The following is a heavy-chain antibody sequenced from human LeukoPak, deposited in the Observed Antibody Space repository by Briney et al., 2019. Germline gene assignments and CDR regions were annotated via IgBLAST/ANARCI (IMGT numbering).Heavy chain of an antibody. Sequence: PGRSLRLSCAASGFTFSSYGMHWVRQAPGKGLEWVAVIWYDGSNKYYADSVKGRFTISRDNSKNTLYLQMNSLRAEDTAVYYCARGGGRGVIIHHYYYGMDVWGKGTTVTVSS. CDR2: IWYDGSNK. J-gene: IGHJ6*04. V-gene: IGHV3-33*01. CDR3: ARGGGRGVIIHHYYYGMDV. CDR1: GFTFSSYG. D-gene: IGHD3-10*01.